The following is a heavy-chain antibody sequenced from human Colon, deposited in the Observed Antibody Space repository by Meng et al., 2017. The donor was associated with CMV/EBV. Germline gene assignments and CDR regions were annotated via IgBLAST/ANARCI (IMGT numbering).Heavy chain of an antibody. Sequence: SETLSLTCTVSGGSISSYHWSWIWLPPGKGLEWIGYIYYSGSTNYNPALKSRVTISVDTSKNQFSLKLSSVTAADTAVYYCARGDSSGYFHDAFDIWGQGTMVTVSS. CDR3: ARGDSSGYFHDAFDI. V-gene: IGHV4-59*01. J-gene: IGHJ3*02. D-gene: IGHD3-22*01. CDR2: IYYSGST. CDR1: GGSISSYH.